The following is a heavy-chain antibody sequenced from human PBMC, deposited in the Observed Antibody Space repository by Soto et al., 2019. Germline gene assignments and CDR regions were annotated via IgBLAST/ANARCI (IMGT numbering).Heavy chain of an antibody. CDR2: IYYSGST. CDR1: GGSISSGGYY. Sequence: KPSETLSLTCTVSGGSISSGGYYWSWIRQHPGKGLEWIGYIYYSGSTYYNPSLKSRVTISVDTYKNQFSLKLSSVTAADTAVYYCARIDILTGYYYFDYWGQGTLVTVSS. V-gene: IGHV4-31*03. D-gene: IGHD3-9*01. J-gene: IGHJ4*02. CDR3: ARIDILTGYYYFDY.